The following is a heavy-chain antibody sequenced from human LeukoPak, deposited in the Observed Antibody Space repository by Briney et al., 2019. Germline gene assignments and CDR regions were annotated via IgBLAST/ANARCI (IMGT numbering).Heavy chain of an antibody. CDR1: GFTFSSYW. J-gene: IGHJ4*02. Sequence: GGSLRLSCAASGFTFSSYWMSWVRQAPGKGLEWVANIKQDGSEKYYVDSVKGRFTISRDNAKNSLYLQMNRLRAEDTAVYYCAREWKYYDFWSGYGRRQSFGYWGQGTLVTVSS. D-gene: IGHD3-3*01. V-gene: IGHV3-7*01. CDR2: IKQDGSEK. CDR3: AREWKYYDFWSGYGRRQSFGY.